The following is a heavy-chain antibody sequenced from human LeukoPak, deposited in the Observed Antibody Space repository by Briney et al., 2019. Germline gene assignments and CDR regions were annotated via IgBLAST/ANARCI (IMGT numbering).Heavy chain of an antibody. Sequence: GGSLRLSCVASGFTFSNYEMNWVRQAPGKGLEWVSYISSSGSTKHYTDSVKGRFTISRDNVKNSLYLQMNSLRAEDTAVYYCAALAYYYGSGASGPNIDYWGQGTLVTVSS. D-gene: IGHD3-10*01. CDR1: GFTFSNYE. J-gene: IGHJ4*02. V-gene: IGHV3-48*03. CDR3: AALAYYYGSGASGPNIDY. CDR2: ISSSGSTK.